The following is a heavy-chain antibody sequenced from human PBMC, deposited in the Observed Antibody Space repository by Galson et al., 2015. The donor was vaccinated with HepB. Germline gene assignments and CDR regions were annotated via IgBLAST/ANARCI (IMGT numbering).Heavy chain of an antibody. CDR1: GFTFSSYS. CDR2: ISSSSSTI. J-gene: IGHJ4*02. V-gene: IGHV3-48*02. CDR3: ARGYDSSGYHNLGFDY. Sequence: SLRLSCAASGFTFSSYSMNWVRQAPGKGLEWVSYISSSSSTIYYADSVKGRFTISRDNAKNSLYLQMNSLRDEDTAVYYCARGYDSSGYHNLGFDYWGQGTLVTVSS. D-gene: IGHD3-22*01.